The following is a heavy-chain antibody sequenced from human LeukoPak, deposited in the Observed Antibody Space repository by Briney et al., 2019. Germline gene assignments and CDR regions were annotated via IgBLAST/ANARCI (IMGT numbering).Heavy chain of an antibody. D-gene: IGHD2-15*01. V-gene: IGHV3-7*04. CDR2: IKQDGSER. CDR1: GFTVSSYW. CDR3: ARGPSGGNGFSY. Sequence: GGSLRLSCAASGFTVSSYWMSWVRQAPGKGLEWVANIKQDGSERYYVDSVKGRFTISRDNAKNSLYLQMSSLRAEDTAVYYCARGPSGGNGFSYWGQGTLVTVSS. J-gene: IGHJ4*02.